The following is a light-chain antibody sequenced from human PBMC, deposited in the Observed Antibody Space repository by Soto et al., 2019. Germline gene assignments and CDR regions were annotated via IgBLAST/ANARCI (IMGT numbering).Light chain of an antibody. CDR2: DAS. J-gene: IGKJ5*01. CDR3: QQRRTWIT. Sequence: EIVLTQSPATLSLSPGERATLSCRARQSVSDYLAWYQQKPGQAPRLLIYDASNRATGIPARFSGSGSGTDFTLTISSLEPEDFAVYYCQQRRTWITFGQGTRLDIK. V-gene: IGKV3-11*01. CDR1: QSVSDY.